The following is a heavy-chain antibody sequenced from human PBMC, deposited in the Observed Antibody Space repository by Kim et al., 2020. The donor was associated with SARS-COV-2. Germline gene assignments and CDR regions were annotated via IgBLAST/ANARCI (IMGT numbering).Heavy chain of an antibody. V-gene: IGHV3-23*01. Sequence: GGSLRLSCAASGFTFSSYAMSWVRQAPGKGLEWVSTIRNSGTGTHYADSVRGRFNTSRDTSKNTLYMKRSSLRDEDKAVCCGARCGDMVVITADHYFDS. CDR2: IRNSGTGT. D-gene: IGHD2-2*01. J-gene: IGHJ4*01. CDR3: ARCGDMVVITADHYFDS. CDR1: GFTFSSYA.